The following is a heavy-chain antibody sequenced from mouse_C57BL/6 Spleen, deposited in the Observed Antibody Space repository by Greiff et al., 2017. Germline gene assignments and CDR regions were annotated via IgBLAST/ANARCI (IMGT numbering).Heavy chain of an antibody. CDR1: GYTFTSYW. CDR2: IYPGSGST. Sequence: VQLQQPGAELVMPGASVTMSCKASGYTFTSYWITWVKQRPGQGLEWIGDIYPGSGSTNYNEKFKSKATLTVDTSSSTAYMQLSSLTSEDSAVSYCARRGDYYAMDYWGQGTSVTVSS. V-gene: IGHV1-55*01. J-gene: IGHJ4*01. CDR3: ARRGDYYAMDY. D-gene: IGHD3-3*01.